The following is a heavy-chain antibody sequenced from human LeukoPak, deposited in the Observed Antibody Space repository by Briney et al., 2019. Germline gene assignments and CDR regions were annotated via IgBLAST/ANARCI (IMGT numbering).Heavy chain of an antibody. CDR2: INHSGST. J-gene: IGHJ4*02. Sequence: PSETLSLTCAVYGGSFSGYYWSWIRQPPGKGLEWIGEINHSGSTNYNPSLKSRVTISVDTSKNQFSLKLSSVTAADTAVYYCARLAVAGTYPDYWGQGTLVTVSS. CDR3: ARLAVAGTYPDY. V-gene: IGHV4-34*01. D-gene: IGHD6-19*01. CDR1: GGSFSGYY.